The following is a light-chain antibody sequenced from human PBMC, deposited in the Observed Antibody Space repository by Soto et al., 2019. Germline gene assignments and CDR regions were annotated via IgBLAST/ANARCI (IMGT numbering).Light chain of an antibody. CDR2: ANN. CDR1: SSNIGTKN. J-gene: IGLJ1*01. V-gene: IGLV1-40*01. Sequence: QSVLTQPPSVSGAPGQRVTISCTGSSSNIGTKNVHWYQHLPGAAPKVLIYANNNRPSGVPDRFSVSKSGTSASLAITGLQAEDEADYYCQSYDSNLNGLYVFGTGTKVTAL. CDR3: QSYDSNLNGLYV.